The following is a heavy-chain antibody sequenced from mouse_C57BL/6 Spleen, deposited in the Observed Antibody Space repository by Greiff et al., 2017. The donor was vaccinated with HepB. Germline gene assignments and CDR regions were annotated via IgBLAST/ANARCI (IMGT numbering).Heavy chain of an antibody. Sequence: QVQLQQPGAELVKPGASVKLSCKASGYTFTSYWMHWVKQRPGQGLEWIGMIHPNSGSTNYNEKFKNKATLTVDKSSSTAYMQLSSLTSEDSAVYYCAREKYYYGSSPAWFAYWGQGTLVTVSA. CDR3: AREKYYYGSSPAWFAY. J-gene: IGHJ3*01. V-gene: IGHV1-64*01. CDR1: GYTFTSYW. D-gene: IGHD1-1*01. CDR2: IHPNSGST.